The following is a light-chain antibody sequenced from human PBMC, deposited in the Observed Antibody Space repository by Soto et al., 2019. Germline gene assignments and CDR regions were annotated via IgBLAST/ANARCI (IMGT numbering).Light chain of an antibody. Sequence: QSALTQPASVSGSPGQSITISCTGISSDVGGYNFVSWYQQDPGEAPKLIIYDVTNRPSGVSDRFSGSKSGNTASLTISGLQAEDEADYYCASYTSISTIIFGGGTKLTVL. V-gene: IGLV2-14*03. CDR2: DVT. CDR1: SSDVGGYNF. J-gene: IGLJ2*01. CDR3: ASYTSISTII.